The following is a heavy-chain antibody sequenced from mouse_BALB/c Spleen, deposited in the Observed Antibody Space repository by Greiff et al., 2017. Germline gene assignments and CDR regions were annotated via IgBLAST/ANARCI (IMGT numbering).Heavy chain of an antibody. V-gene: IGHV2-9*02. D-gene: IGHD2-1*01. CDR1: GFSLTSYG. CDR2: IWAGGST. CDR3: ARGEFYYGYGYFDV. Sequence: QVQLKQSGPGLVAPSQSLSITCTVSGFSLTSYGVHWVRQPPGKGLEWLGVIWAGGSTNYNSALMSRLSISKDNSKSQVFLKMNSLQANDTAIYYCARGEFYYGYGYFDVWGAGTTVTVSS. J-gene: IGHJ1*01.